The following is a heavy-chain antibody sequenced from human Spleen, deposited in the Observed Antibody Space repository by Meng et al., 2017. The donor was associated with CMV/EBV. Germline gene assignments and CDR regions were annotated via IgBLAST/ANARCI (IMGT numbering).Heavy chain of an antibody. V-gene: IGHV1-18*01. CDR2: ISTYNGDT. Sequence: GESLKISCAASGFTFSSYGIHWVRQAPGQGLEWMGWISTYNGDTQYAQKSQGRVTMTTETSSTTAYMELKSLTSDDTAVYYCARGGYQQLSRRWWFDPWGQGTLVTVSS. CDR1: GFTFSSYG. J-gene: IGHJ5*02. D-gene: IGHD2-2*01. CDR3: ARGGYQQLSRRWWFDP.